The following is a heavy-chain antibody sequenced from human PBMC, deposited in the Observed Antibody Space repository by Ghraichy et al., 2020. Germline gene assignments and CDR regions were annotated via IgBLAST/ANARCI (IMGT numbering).Heavy chain of an antibody. D-gene: IGHD3-10*01. Sequence: SETLSLTCTVSGGSISKNYWSWIRQSPEKGLEWIGYIYYSGITNYNPSLKSRVTISLYMSKNQFSLNLNSVTAADTTVYYCGRGRGPCDYWCQGTLVTVSS. CDR1: GGSISKNY. J-gene: IGHJ4*02. CDR3: GRGRGPCDY. V-gene: IGHV4-59*01. CDR2: IYYSGIT.